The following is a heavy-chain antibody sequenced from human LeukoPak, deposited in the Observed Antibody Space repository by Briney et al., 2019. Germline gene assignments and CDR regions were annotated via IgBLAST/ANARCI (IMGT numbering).Heavy chain of an antibody. D-gene: IGHD6-6*01. CDR1: GYTFTSYD. V-gene: IGHV1-8*03. CDR3: ARVRVYRQLVAFRYYYMDV. J-gene: IGHJ6*03. Sequence: ASVKVSCKASGYTFTSYDIKWVRQATGQGLEWMGWMNPNSGNTGYAQKFQGRVTITRNTSISTAYMELRSLRSEDTAVYYCARVRVYRQLVAFRYYYMDVWGKGTTVTVSS. CDR2: MNPNSGNT.